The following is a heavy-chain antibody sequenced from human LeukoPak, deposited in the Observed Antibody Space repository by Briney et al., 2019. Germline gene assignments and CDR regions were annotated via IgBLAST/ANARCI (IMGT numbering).Heavy chain of an antibody. CDR1: GFTFSSYA. D-gene: IGHD1-14*01. CDR2: ISYDGSNK. Sequence: GRSLRLSCAASGFTFSSYAMHWVRQAPGKGLEWVAVISYDGSNKYYADSVKGRFTISRDNSKNTLYLQMNSLRAEDTAVYYCARVGTDIAAFDYWGQGTLVTVSS. V-gene: IGHV3-30-3*01. CDR3: ARVGTDIAAFDY. J-gene: IGHJ4*02.